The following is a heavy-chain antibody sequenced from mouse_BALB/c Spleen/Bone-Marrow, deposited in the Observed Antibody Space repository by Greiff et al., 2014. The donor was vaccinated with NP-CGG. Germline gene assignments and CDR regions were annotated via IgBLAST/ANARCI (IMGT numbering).Heavy chain of an antibody. V-gene: IGHV1-54*01. D-gene: IGHD3-3*01. CDR2: INPGSGGT. CDR3: ARRDGSYFDY. CDR1: GYAFTNYL. Sequence: VQLQQSGAELVRPGTSVKVSCKASGYAFTNYLIEWVKQRPGQGLEWFGMINPGSGGTNYNEKFKGKATLTADKSSSTAYMQLSSLTSDDSAVYFCARRDGSYFDYWGQGTTLTVSS. J-gene: IGHJ2*01.